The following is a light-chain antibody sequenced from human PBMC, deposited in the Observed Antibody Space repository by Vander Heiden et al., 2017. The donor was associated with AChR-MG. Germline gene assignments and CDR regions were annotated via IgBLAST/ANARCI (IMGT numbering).Light chain of an antibody. CDR3: SSEAGSNNLVV. CDR1: SSDVGGHNY. J-gene: IGLJ2*01. V-gene: IGLV2-8*01. Sequence: QSAPTQPPSASASPGQSVTLSCTGTSSDVGGHNYVAWYQQHPGKAPKLMVYEVSRRPSGVPDRFSGSKSGNTAALTVTGLQAEDEADYYCSSEAGSNNLVVFGGGTKLTVL. CDR2: EVS.